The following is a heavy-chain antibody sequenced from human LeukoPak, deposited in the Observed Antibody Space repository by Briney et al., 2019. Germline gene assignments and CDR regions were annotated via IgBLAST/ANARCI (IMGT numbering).Heavy chain of an antibody. CDR3: ARLYSSGYHYDY. Sequence: GGSLRLSCAASGFSSYSLNWIRQAPGKGLEWVSYISGSGSSIYYADSVKGRFTISRDNAKNSLYLQMNSLRAEDTAVYYCARLYSSGYHYDYWGQGTLVTVSS. J-gene: IGHJ4*02. CDR1: GFSSYS. CDR2: ISGSGSSI. V-gene: IGHV3-48*04. D-gene: IGHD3-22*01.